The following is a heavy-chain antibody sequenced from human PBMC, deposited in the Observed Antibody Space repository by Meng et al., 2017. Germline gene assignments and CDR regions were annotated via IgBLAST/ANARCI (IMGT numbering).Heavy chain of an antibody. CDR2: IYYSGST. V-gene: IGHV4-31*03. CDR1: GGPISSGGYY. Sequence: QVQLQESGPGLVKPSQTLSLTCTVAGGPISSGGYYWSWIRQHPGKGLEWIGYIYYSGSTYYNPSLKSRVTISVDTSKNQFSLKLSSVTAADTAVYYCARDQGGSGSFGFAFDIWGQGTMVTVSS. D-gene: IGHD6-19*01. CDR3: ARDQGGSGSFGFAFDI. J-gene: IGHJ3*02.